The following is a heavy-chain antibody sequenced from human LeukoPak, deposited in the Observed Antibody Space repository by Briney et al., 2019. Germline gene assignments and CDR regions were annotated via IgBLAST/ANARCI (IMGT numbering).Heavy chain of an antibody. D-gene: IGHD3-22*01. CDR1: GFTFSSYA. J-gene: IGHJ4*02. V-gene: IGHV3-23*01. CDR2: ITGSDDRT. Sequence: GGSLRLSCAASGFTFSSYAMTWVRQAPGKGLEWVSTITGSDDRTYYADSVKGRFTISRDYSKNTLHLQINSLRAEDTAIYYCAKGPQLGSGCHPDSWGQGTLVSVSS. CDR3: AKGPQLGSGCHPDS.